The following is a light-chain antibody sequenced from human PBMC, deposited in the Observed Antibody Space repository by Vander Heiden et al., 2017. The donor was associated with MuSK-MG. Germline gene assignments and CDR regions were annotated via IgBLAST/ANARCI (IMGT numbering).Light chain of an antibody. CDR2: STD. J-gene: IGLJ2*01. Sequence: VTISCSGSSSNIGSNYVFWYHQLPGTAPKLLMSSTDQRPSGVPDRFSGSKSGTSASLAISGLRSEDEADYFCAAWDDSLSGLLFGGGTKLTVL. CDR1: SSNIGSNY. V-gene: IGLV1-47*01. CDR3: AAWDDSLSGLL.